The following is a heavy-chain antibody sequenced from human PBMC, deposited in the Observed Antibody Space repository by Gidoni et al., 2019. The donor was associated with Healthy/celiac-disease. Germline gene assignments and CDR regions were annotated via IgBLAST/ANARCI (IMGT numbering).Heavy chain of an antibody. V-gene: IGHV2-26*01. CDR2: IFSNDEK. D-gene: IGHD3-3*01. CDR1: GFPLSNARMG. CDR3: ARYGGDFGAFDI. Sequence: QVTLQESGPVLVKPTETLTLTCTVSGFPLSNARMGVSWIRQTPGKALEWLAHIFSNDEKSYSTSLKSRLTISKDTAKSQVVLTMTNMDPVDTATYYCARYGGDFGAFDIWGQGTMVTVSS. J-gene: IGHJ3*02.